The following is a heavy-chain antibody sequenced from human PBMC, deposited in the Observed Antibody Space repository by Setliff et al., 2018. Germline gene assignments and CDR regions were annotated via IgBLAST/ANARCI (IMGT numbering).Heavy chain of an antibody. V-gene: IGHV1-46*01. CDR2: ISPSGGST. D-gene: IGHD6-13*01. CDR3: ARGGKATGYGGSGAFDI. J-gene: IGHJ3*02. CDR1: GYTFTTYY. Sequence: ASVKVSCKASGYTFTTYYFHWVRQAPGQGLEWMGIISPSGGSTSYAQKFQDRVTMTRDTSTSTVYMELSSLRSEDTAVYYCARGGKATGYGGSGAFDIWGQGTMVTVSS.